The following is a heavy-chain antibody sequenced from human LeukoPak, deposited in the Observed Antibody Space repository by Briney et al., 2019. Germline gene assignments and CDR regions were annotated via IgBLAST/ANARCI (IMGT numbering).Heavy chain of an antibody. J-gene: IGHJ5*02. CDR2: IYYSGST. CDR3: ARAAAGTHNCFDP. CDR1: GGSISTYY. V-gene: IGHV4-59*12. D-gene: IGHD6-13*01. Sequence: PSETLSLTCTVSGGSISTYYWSWIRQTAGKGLEWIGNIYYSGSTNYNPSLKSRVTISLDTSKDQFSLKLSSVTAADTAVYYCARAAAGTHNCFDPWGQGTLVTVSS.